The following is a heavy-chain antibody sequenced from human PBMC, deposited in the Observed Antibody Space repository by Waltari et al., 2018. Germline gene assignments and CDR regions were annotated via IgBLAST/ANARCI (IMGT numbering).Heavy chain of an antibody. Sequence: EVQLLESGGGLVQPGGSLRLSCAASGFTFSSYALSWVRQAPGKGLEWVSVISGSGDSNYYADSVKGRFTIPRDNSKNTLVLRMNSLRADDTAVYHWAKAGPGQWVAQWYFDPWGRDTLVTVSS. D-gene: IGHD6-19*01. J-gene: IGHJ2*01. V-gene: IGHV3-23*01. CDR2: ISGSGDSN. CDR3: AKAGPGQWVAQWYFDP. CDR1: GFTFSSYA.